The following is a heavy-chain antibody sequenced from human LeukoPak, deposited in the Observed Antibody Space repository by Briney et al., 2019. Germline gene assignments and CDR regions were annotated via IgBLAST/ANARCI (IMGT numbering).Heavy chain of an antibody. Sequence: SETLSLTCTVSGGSISSSSYYWGWIRQPPGKGLEWIGSIYYSGSTYYNPSLKSRVTISVDTSENQFSLKLSSVTAADTAVYYCASFAPKLIAAAGSPGYNWFDPWGQGTLVTVSS. CDR1: GGSISSSSYY. J-gene: IGHJ5*02. CDR2: IYYSGST. V-gene: IGHV4-39*07. D-gene: IGHD6-13*01. CDR3: ASFAPKLIAAAGSPGYNWFDP.